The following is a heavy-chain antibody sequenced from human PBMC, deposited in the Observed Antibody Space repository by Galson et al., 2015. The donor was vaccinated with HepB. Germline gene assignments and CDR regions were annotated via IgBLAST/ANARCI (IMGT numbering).Heavy chain of an antibody. J-gene: IGHJ3*02. D-gene: IGHD5-18*01. CDR3: ARVGVQLWPRGALDI. CDR1: GFTFTRYA. Sequence: SVKVSCKASGFTFTRYAIHWVRQAPGQRLEWMGWINSGDGDTKYSQKLQGRVTITRDTSANTTYMEMNSLISDDTAMYYCARVGVQLWPRGALDIWGQGTMVTVSS. CDR2: INSGDGDT. V-gene: IGHV1-3*01.